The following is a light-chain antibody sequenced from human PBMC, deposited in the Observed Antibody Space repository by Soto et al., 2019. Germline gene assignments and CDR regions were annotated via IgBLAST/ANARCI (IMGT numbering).Light chain of an antibody. V-gene: IGLV2-8*01. CDR1: SSDVGGYNY. J-gene: IGLJ1*01. CDR2: EVN. CDR3: SSYGGSPLFV. Sequence: QSVLTQPPSASGSPGQSVTISCTGTSSDVGGYNYVSWFQHHPGKAPKLLIHEVNKRPSGVPDRFSGSKSGNTASLTVSGLQAEDEADYYCSSYGGSPLFVFGTGTKVTVL.